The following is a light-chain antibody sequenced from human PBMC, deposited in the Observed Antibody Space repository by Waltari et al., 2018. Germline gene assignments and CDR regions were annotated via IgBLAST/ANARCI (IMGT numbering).Light chain of an antibody. CDR3: QQYYSSPWT. Sequence: EIVMTQSPATLSVSPGERATLSCRASQSVSSNLAWYQQKPGQAPRLLIYGASTRATGIPARFSGSGSGTEFTLTISSLQAEDVAFYYCQQYYSSPWTFGQGTKVEVK. CDR2: GAS. CDR1: QSVSSN. J-gene: IGKJ1*01. V-gene: IGKV3-15*01.